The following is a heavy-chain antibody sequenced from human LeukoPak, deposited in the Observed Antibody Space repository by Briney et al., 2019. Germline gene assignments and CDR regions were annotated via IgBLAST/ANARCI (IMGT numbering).Heavy chain of an antibody. Sequence: SETLSLTCTVSGGSISNYYWSWIRQPPGKGLEWIGYIYYRGSTNYNPSLKSRVTISVDTSKNQFSLKLSSVTAADTAVYYCARVHSGYDFGDRKYYYFDYWGQGTLVTVSS. J-gene: IGHJ4*02. CDR1: GGSISNYY. CDR2: IYYRGST. CDR3: ARVHSGYDFGDRKYYYFDY. V-gene: IGHV4-59*08. D-gene: IGHD5-12*01.